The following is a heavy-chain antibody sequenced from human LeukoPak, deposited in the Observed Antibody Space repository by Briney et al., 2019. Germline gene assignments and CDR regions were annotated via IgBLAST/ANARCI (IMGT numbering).Heavy chain of an antibody. CDR2: IIPIFGTA. V-gene: IGHV1-69*13. CDR1: GGTFSSYA. D-gene: IGHD3-3*01. Sequence: ASVKVSCKASGGTFSSYAISWVRQAPGQGLEWMGGIIPIFGTANYAQKFQGRVTITADESTSTAYMELSSLRSEDTAVYYCATAPPGFFGVVWFDYWGQGTLVTVSS. CDR3: ATAPPGFFGVVWFDY. J-gene: IGHJ4*02.